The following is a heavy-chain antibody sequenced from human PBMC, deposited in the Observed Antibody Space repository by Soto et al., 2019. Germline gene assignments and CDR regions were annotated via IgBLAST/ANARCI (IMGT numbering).Heavy chain of an antibody. V-gene: IGHV3-48*03. CDR2: ISSSGRTI. J-gene: IGHJ6*02. CDR1: GFTFSSYE. Sequence: QPGGSLRLSCAASGFTFSSYEMNWVRQAPGKGLEWISHISSSGRTINYADSVKGRFTISRDNAKNSLYLQMHSLRAEDTAVYYCARDPFDIFHYYGMDVWGQGTPVTVSS. D-gene: IGHD2-21*01. CDR3: ARDPFDIFHYYGMDV.